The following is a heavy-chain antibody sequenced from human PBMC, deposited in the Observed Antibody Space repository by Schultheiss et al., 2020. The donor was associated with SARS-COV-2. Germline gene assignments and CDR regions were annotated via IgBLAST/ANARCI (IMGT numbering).Heavy chain of an antibody. D-gene: IGHD6-19*01. CDR1: GGSISSYY. CDR2: IYYSGST. CDR3: ARDLVEGSGWYVYYYYYGMDV. Sequence: SQTLSLTCTVSGGSISSYYWSWIRQPPGKGLEWIGYIYYSGSTNYNPSLKSRVTISVDTSKNQFSLKLTSVTAADTAVYYCARDLVEGSGWYVYYYYYGMDVWGQGTTVTVSS. J-gene: IGHJ6*02. V-gene: IGHV4-59*01.